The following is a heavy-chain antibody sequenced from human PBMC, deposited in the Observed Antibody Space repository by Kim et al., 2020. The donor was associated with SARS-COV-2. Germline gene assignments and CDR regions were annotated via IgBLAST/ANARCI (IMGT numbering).Heavy chain of an antibody. V-gene: IGHV3-48*03. CDR3: ASRPGSFDS. D-gene: IGHD3-10*01. J-gene: IGHJ4*02. Sequence: VKGRFTISRDNAKNSLYLQMNSLGAEDTAVYYCASRPGSFDSWGQGTLVTVSS.